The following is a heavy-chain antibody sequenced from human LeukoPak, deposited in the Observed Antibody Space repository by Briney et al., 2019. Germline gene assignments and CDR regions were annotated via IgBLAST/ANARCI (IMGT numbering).Heavy chain of an antibody. Sequence: PGGSLRLSCGASGFTFSRNFMSWVRQAPGKGLEWVAGISNSGGDISYAESVKGRFTISRDNSKSTLFLQMNSLRAEDTALYYCAKDMGPLGYCSSTSCYSIAFDIWGQGTMVTVSS. D-gene: IGHD2-2*03. CDR3: AKDMGPLGYCSSTSCYSIAFDI. CDR1: GFTFSRNF. CDR2: ISNSGGDI. J-gene: IGHJ3*02. V-gene: IGHV3-23*01.